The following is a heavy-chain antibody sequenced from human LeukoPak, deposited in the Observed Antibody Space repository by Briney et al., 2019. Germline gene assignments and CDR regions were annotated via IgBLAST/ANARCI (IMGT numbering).Heavy chain of an antibody. V-gene: IGHV4-61*02. Sequence: SETLSLTCSVSGGSISSRSCYWGWIRQPAGKGLEWIGRIYTSGSTNYNPSLKSRVTISVDTSKNQFSLKLSSVTAAATAVYYCARDSANAYYDAFDIWGQGTMVTVSS. J-gene: IGHJ3*02. CDR3: ARDSANAYYDAFDI. CDR1: GGSISSRSCY. CDR2: IYTSGST. D-gene: IGHD3-16*01.